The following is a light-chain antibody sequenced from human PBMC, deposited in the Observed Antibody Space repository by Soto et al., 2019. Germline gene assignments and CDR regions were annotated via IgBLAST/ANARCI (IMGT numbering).Light chain of an antibody. J-gene: IGKJ4*01. CDR1: QSISSY. V-gene: IGKV1-39*01. CDR2: AAS. Sequence: DVQMPQSPSSLSASVGDRVGITCRASQSISSYLNWYQQKPGKAPKLLIYAASSLQSGVPSRFSGSGSGTDFTLTISSLQPEDFATYYCQQSYSTPRTFGGGTKVDI. CDR3: QQSYSTPRT.